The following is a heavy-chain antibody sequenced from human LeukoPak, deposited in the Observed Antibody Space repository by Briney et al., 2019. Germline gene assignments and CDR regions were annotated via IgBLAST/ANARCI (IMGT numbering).Heavy chain of an antibody. J-gene: IGHJ6*03. D-gene: IGHD6-19*01. CDR3: ARGQNGWYNWDYYYYMDV. V-gene: IGHV1-8*01. CDR2: MSPNSGNT. Sequence: ASVKVSCKASGYTFTSYDINWVRQATGQGLEWMGWMSPNSGNTGYAQKFQGRVTMTRNTSISTAYMELSSLRSEDTAVYYCARGQNGWYNWDYYYYMDVWGKGTTVTISS. CDR1: GYTFTSYD.